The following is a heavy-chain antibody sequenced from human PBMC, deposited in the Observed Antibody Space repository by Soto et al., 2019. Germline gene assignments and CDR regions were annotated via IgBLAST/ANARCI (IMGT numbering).Heavy chain of an antibody. D-gene: IGHD5-12*01. J-gene: IGHJ4*02. CDR1: GGSFSNFG. CDR2: IAPVFGRP. Sequence: ASVKVSCKASGGSFSNFGISWVRQAPGQGLEWMGGIAPVFGRPNYAQRFRGRLTITADESTSTGYMELISLRSDDTAVYYCAREGSGYNFWGQGTQVTVSS. V-gene: IGHV1-69*13. CDR3: AREGSGYNF.